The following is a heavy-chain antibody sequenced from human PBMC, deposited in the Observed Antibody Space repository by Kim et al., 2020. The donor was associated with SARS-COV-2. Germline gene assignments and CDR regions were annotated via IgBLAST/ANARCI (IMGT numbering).Heavy chain of an antibody. CDR3: AKESGYCSGGSCYSALG. Sequence: GGSLRLSCAASGFTFSSYAMSWVRQAPGKGLEWVSAISGSGGSTYYADSVKGRFTISRDNSKNTLYLQMNSLRAEDTAVYYCAKESGYCSGGSCYSALGWGQGTLVTVSS. V-gene: IGHV3-23*01. CDR2: ISGSGGST. CDR1: GFTFSSYA. D-gene: IGHD2-15*01. J-gene: IGHJ4*02.